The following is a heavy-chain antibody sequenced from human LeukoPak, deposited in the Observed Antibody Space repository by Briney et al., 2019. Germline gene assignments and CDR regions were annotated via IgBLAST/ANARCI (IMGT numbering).Heavy chain of an antibody. D-gene: IGHD3-9*01. CDR2: ISYDGSNK. V-gene: IGHV3-30*03. J-gene: IGHJ5*02. CDR3: ARTAAPYYDILTGYRNWFDP. CDR1: GFTFSSYG. Sequence: QSGGSLRLSCAASGFTFSSYGMHWVRQAPGKGLEWVAVISYDGSNKYYADSVKGRFTISRDNSKNTLYLQMNSLRAEDTAVYYCARTAAPYYDILTGYRNWFDPGGQGTLVTVSS.